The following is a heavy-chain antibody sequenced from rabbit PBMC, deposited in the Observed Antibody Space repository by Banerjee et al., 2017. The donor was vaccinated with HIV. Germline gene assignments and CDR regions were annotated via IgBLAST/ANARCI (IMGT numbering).Heavy chain of an antibody. V-gene: IGHV1S40*01. CDR3: ARDLAGAIGWNFNL. CDR1: GFSFSNKYV. Sequence: QSLEESGGDLVKPGASLTLTCTASGFSFSNKYVMCWVRHAPGKGLEWIACINTSSGNTVYASWAKGRFTISKTSSTTVTLQMTSLTAADTATYFCARDLAGAIGWNFNLWGPGTLVTVS. CDR2: INTSSGNT. J-gene: IGHJ4*01. D-gene: IGHD4-1*01.